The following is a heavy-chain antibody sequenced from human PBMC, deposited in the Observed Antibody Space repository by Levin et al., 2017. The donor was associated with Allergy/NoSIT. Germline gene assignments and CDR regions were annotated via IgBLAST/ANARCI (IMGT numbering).Heavy chain of an antibody. Sequence: PGGSLRLSCEASGFTFNFYAMSWVRQAPGKGLEWVSSISGSDGTTYYADSVKGRFTISRDNAKNTLFLQMDTLTAGDTAVYYCAKLAGGSLYYYYGMDVWGQGTTVTVS. CDR2: ISGSDGTT. D-gene: IGHD1-26*01. J-gene: IGHJ6*02. CDR3: AKLAGGSLYYYYGMDV. V-gene: IGHV3-23*01. CDR1: GFTFNFYA.